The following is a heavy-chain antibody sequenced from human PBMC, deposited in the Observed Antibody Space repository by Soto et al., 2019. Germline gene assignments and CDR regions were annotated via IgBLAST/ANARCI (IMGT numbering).Heavy chain of an antibody. D-gene: IGHD3-22*01. CDR3: ATAGYYNDRSGYYYFDY. CDR1: GFTFSIYA. Sequence: EVQLLESGGGLVQPGGSLRLSCAASGFTFSIYAMSWVRQAPGKGLEWVSTISTSGGNTYYADSVKGRFTISRDKSKNTLYLQMSSLRAEDTAVYYCATAGYYNDRSGYYYFDYWGQGTLVTVSS. V-gene: IGHV3-23*01. CDR2: ISTSGGNT. J-gene: IGHJ4*02.